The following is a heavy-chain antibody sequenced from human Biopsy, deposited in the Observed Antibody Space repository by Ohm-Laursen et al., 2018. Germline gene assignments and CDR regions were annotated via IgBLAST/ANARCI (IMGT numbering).Heavy chain of an antibody. CDR2: INWNSKTI. J-gene: IGHJ4*02. CDR1: GFRLANYA. V-gene: IGHV3-9*01. Sequence: SLRLSCSASGFRLANYAMHWVRQAPGRGLEWVSAINWNSKTIDYGDSVKGRFTISRDNAKNSLYLQMDSLRVDDTALYYCIKSAEAYNSNWHTFEYWGQGALVTVSS. D-gene: IGHD6-13*01. CDR3: IKSAEAYNSNWHTFEY.